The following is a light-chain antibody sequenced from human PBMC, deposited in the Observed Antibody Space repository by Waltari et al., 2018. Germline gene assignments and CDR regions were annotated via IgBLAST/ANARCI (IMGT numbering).Light chain of an antibody. CDR2: EVT. V-gene: IGLV2-8*01. CDR3: SSYAAGDIWI. Sequence: QSALTQPPSASGSPGQSVTISCTGTSSAVGNYNYVSWFQQHPGKAPKLMIYEVTKRPSGVPDRFSGSKSGNTASLTVSGLQAEDEADYYCSSYAAGDIWIFGGGTKLTVL. CDR1: SSAVGNYNY. J-gene: IGLJ2*01.